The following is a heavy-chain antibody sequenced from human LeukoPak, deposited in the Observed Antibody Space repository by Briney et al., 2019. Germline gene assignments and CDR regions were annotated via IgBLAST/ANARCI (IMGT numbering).Heavy chain of an antibody. CDR2: IYTSGRT. D-gene: IGHD2/OR15-2a*01. CDR1: GDSISSTTNY. Sequence: NPSQTLSLTCTVSGDSISSTTNYWTWIRQPAGEGLEWIGRIYTSGRTYYNSYNPSLKSRVTISVDTSKNHFSLKLTSVTAADTAVYYCARGTTAKAGDAFDVWGQGTMVTVSS. J-gene: IGHJ3*01. CDR3: ARGTTAKAGDAFDV. V-gene: IGHV4-61*02.